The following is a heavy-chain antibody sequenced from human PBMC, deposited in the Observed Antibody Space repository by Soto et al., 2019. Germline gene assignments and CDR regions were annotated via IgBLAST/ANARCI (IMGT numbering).Heavy chain of an antibody. J-gene: IGHJ6*02. CDR2: ISYDGSNK. D-gene: IGHD2-21*01. CDR3: AKVLIDSSYHYYYGMDV. V-gene: IGHV3-30*18. CDR1: GFTFSSYG. Sequence: GGSLRLSCAASGFTFSSYGMHWVRQAPGKGLEWVAVISYDGSNKYYADSVKGRFTISRDNSKNTLYLQMNSLRAEDTAVYYCAKVLIDSSYHYYYGMDVWGQGTTVTVSS.